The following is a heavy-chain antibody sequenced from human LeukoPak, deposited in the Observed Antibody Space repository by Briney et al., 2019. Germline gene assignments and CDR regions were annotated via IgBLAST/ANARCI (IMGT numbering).Heavy chain of an antibody. D-gene: IGHD6-25*01. CDR2: ICPGDSDA. Sequence: GESLKISCQGSGYNFIAYCIGWVRQMPGKGLEGMAMICPGDSDAKYSPSFQGQVTVSADKSVSTAYLQSRSLQASDTAIYYCARVAYSSGWTPLRNWGQGTRVIVSS. J-gene: IGHJ4*02. CDR1: GYNFIAYC. V-gene: IGHV5-51*01. CDR3: ARVAYSSGWTPLRN.